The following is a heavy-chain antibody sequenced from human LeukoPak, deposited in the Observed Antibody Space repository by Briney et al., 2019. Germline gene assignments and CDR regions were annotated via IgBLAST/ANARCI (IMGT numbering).Heavy chain of an antibody. CDR2: ISGHNGNT. Sequence: ASVKVSCKTSGYTFTNYGISWVRQAPGQGLEWMGWISGHNGNTKYAQRLQGRVIMTTDTSTSTAYMELRSLKSDDTAVYYCARDVLSGGLDVFDIWGQGTMVTVSS. CDR3: ARDVLSGGLDVFDI. D-gene: IGHD3-10*01. V-gene: IGHV1-18*01. J-gene: IGHJ3*02. CDR1: GYTFTNYG.